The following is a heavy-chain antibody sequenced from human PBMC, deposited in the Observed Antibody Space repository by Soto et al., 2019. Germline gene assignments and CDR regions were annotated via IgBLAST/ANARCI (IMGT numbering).Heavy chain of an antibody. CDR2: IIPIFGTA. D-gene: IGHD6-6*01. Sequence: ASVKVSCKASGGTFSSYAISWVRQAPGQGLEWMGGIIPIFGTANYAQKFQGRVTITADESTSTAYMELSSLRSEDTAVYYCAREGSSSYGNWFDPWGQGTLVTVSS. V-gene: IGHV1-69*13. CDR1: GGTFSSYA. J-gene: IGHJ5*02. CDR3: AREGSSSYGNWFDP.